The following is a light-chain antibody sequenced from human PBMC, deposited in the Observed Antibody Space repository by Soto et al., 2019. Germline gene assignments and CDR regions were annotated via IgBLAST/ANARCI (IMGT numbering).Light chain of an antibody. CDR3: QHYTDSLWT. J-gene: IGKJ1*01. CDR1: RSIRGN. CDR2: TSS. V-gene: IGKV1-39*01. Sequence: DIQMTQSPSSLSASVGDTVTITCRASRSIRGNVNWFQQKPGEAPKLLIHTSSRLQSGVPSRFSGSGFGTDFTLTIDSLQPEDFAVYYCQHYTDSLWTFGQGTKVEI.